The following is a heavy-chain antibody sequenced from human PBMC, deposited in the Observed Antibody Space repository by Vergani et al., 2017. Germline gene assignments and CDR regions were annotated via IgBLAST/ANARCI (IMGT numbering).Heavy chain of an antibody. CDR1: GFTFSDYY. CDR3: ARGPNYYDSSGNYQVGPFDY. CDR2: ISSSGTTI. V-gene: IGHV3-11*04. D-gene: IGHD3-22*01. Sequence: QVQVVESGGGLVNPAGSLRLSCAASGFTFSDYYMSWIRQAPGKGLEWVSCISSSGTTIYYADSVKGRFTISRDNAKNSLFLQVNSLSADDTAVYYCARGPNYYDSSGNYQVGPFDYWGQGTPVTVSS. J-gene: IGHJ4*02.